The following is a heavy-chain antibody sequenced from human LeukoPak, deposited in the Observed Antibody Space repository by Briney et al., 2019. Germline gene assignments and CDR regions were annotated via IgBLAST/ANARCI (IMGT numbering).Heavy chain of an antibody. CDR1: GFTFGDYA. CDR2: IDRGGST. J-gene: IGHJ4*02. V-gene: IGHV3-66*01. CDR3: ARAPYSSLYYFDY. Sequence: GGSLRLSCTASGFTFGDYAMSWFRQAPGKGLEWVSSIDRGGSTYYADSVKGRFTISRDNSKNTLYLQMKSLRAEDTAVYYCARAPYSSLYYFDYWGQGTLVTVSS. D-gene: IGHD6-13*01.